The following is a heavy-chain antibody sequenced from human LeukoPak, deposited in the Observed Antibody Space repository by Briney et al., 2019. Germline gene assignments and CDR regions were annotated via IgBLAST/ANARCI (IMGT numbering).Heavy chain of an antibody. Sequence: ASVKVSCKASGYTFTGYYMHWARQAPGQGLEWMGWINPNSGGTNYAQKFQGRVTMTRDTSISTAYMELSRLRSDDTAVYYCARQLDCSSTSCYLDYWGQGTLVTVSS. V-gene: IGHV1-2*02. CDR1: GYTFTGYY. CDR3: ARQLDCSSTSCYLDY. J-gene: IGHJ4*02. CDR2: INPNSGGT. D-gene: IGHD2-2*01.